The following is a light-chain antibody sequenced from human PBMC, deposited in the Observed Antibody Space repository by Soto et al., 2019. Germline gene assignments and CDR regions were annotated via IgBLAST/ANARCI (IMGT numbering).Light chain of an antibody. V-gene: IGLV4-69*01. Sequence: QLVLTQSPSASASLGASVKLTCTLSSGHSSYAIAWHQQQPEKGPRYLMTLHSDGSHSKGDGIPDRFSGSSSGAERYLTISSLQSEDEADYYCQTWGTGTGVFGGGTQLTVL. CDR2: LHSDGSH. CDR3: QTWGTGTGV. J-gene: IGLJ3*02. CDR1: SGHSSYA.